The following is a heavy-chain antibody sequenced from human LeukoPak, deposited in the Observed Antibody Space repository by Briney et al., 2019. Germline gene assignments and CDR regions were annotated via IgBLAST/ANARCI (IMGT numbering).Heavy chain of an antibody. Sequence: SETLSVTCTVSGGSLRNYYWSWIRPPARKGLEWIGRIYTTGQTNSNPSLESRLTMSVDTSKNQCSLKLSSVTAADTAVYYFARLEHDYGCPGDVFDNWGQGTLVTVSS. D-gene: IGHD4-17*01. V-gene: IGHV4-4*07. CDR3: ARLEHDYGCPGDVFDN. CDR2: IYTTGQT. CDR1: GGSLRNYY. J-gene: IGHJ3*02.